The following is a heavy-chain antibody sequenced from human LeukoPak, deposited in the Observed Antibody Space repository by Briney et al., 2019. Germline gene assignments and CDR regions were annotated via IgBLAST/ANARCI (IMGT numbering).Heavy chain of an antibody. V-gene: IGHV1-2*02. J-gene: IGHJ4*02. CDR3: AGVRIVGATEYYFDY. Sequence: GASVKVSCKASGYTFTGYYMHWVRQAPGQGPEWMGYIYPNSGATKYAQKFQGRVTMTRDTSISTAYMELSGLRSDDTAVYYCAGVRIVGATEYYFDYWGQGTLVTVSS. CDR2: IYPNSGAT. D-gene: IGHD1-26*01. CDR1: GYTFTGYY.